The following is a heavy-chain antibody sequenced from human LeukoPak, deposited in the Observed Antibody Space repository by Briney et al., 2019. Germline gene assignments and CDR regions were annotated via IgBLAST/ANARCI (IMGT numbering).Heavy chain of an antibody. D-gene: IGHD1-7*01. J-gene: IGHJ4*02. Sequence: PSETLSLTCTVSGGSISIYYWSWIRQPPGKGLEWIGYIYNSGNTNYNPSLKSRVTISVDTSKNQFSLKLSSVTAADTAVYYCARDRELGFWGQGILVTVSS. CDR2: IYNSGNT. CDR3: ARDRELGF. CDR1: GGSISIYY. V-gene: IGHV4-59*01.